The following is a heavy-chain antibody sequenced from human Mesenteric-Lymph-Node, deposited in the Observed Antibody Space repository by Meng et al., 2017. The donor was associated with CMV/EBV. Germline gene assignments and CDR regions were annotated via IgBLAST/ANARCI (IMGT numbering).Heavy chain of an antibody. CDR1: CYTFTNYG. J-gene: IGHJ4*02. CDR2: ISVYNGNT. Sequence: SCYTFTNYGISWVRQAPGQGLEWMVWISVYNGNTNYAQKLQGRVTMTTDTSTSTAYVELRSLRSDDTAVYYCARDLTYSNYVGFLDYWGQGTLVTVSS. V-gene: IGHV1-18*01. CDR3: ARDLTYSNYVGFLDY. D-gene: IGHD4-11*01.